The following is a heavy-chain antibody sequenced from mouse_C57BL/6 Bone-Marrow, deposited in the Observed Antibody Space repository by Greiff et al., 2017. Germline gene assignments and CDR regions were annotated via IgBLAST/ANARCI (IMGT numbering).Heavy chain of an antibody. CDR3: ARDQDSNYVWFAY. CDR1: GFTFSSYA. V-gene: IGHV5-4*01. CDR2: ISDGGSYT. J-gene: IGHJ3*01. D-gene: IGHD2-5*01. Sequence: EVKLVESGGGLVKPGGSLKLSCAASGFTFSSYAMSWVRQTPEKRLEWVATISDGGSYTYYPDNVKGRFTISRDNAKNNLYLQMSHLKSEDTAMYYCARDQDSNYVWFAYWGQGTLVTVSA.